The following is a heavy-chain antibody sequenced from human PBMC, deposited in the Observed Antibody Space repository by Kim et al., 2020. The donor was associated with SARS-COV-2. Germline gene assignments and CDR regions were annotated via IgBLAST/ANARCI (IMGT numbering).Heavy chain of an antibody. D-gene: IGHD1-26*01. V-gene: IGHV3-9*01. J-gene: IGHJ3*01. CDR3: AKDMGYSGSLGDAFDV. Sequence: GGSLRLSCAASGFTFDDYAMHWVRQAPGKGLEWVSGISWNSGSIGYADSVKGRFTISRDDAKNSLYLQMNSLRAEDTALYYCAKDMGYSGSLGDAFDVWGQGTMVTVSS. CDR1: GFTFDDYA. CDR2: ISWNSGSI.